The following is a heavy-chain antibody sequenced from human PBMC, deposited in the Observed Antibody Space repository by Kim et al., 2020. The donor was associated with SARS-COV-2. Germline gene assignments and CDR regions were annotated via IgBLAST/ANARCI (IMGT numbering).Heavy chain of an antibody. CDR3: ARVCGSGSYLDY. J-gene: IGHJ4*02. CDR1: GGSISSGDYY. D-gene: IGHD3-10*01. Sequence: SETLSLTCTVSGGSISSGDYYWSWIRQPPGKGLEWIGYIYYSGSTYYNPSLKSRVTISVDTSKNQFSLKLSSVTAADTAVYYCARVCGSGSYLDYWGQGTLVTVSS. CDR2: IYYSGST. V-gene: IGHV4-30-4*01.